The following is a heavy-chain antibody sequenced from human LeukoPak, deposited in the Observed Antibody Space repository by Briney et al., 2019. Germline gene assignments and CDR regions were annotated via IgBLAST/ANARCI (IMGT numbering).Heavy chain of an antibody. V-gene: IGHV3-74*01. CDR1: GFTFSSYW. J-gene: IGHJ4*02. D-gene: IGHD3-9*01. CDR3: ARAGEDVLRYFDWLPQGY. CDR2: INSDGSST. Sequence: GGSLRLSCAASGFTFSSYWMHWVRQAPGKGLVWVSRINSDGSSTSYADSVKGRFTISRDNAKNTLYLQMNSLRAEDTAVYYCARAGEDVLRYFDWLPQGYWGQGTLVTVSS.